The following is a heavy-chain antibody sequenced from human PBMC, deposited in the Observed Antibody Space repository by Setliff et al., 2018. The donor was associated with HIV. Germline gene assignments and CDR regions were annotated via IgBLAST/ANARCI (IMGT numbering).Heavy chain of an antibody. CDR2: INAGYGNT. V-gene: IGHV1-3*01. J-gene: IGHJ6*03. CDR3: ARDGGPGSAWGDYSYYYTMDV. D-gene: IGHD6-19*01. Sequence: ASVKVSCKASGYTFTSYAIHWVRQAPGQSLEWMGWINAGYGNTKYSQKFQGRVTITRDASASTAYMELSSLRSEDTAVYYCARDGGPGSAWGDYSYYYTMDVWGKGTTVTVSS. CDR1: GYTFTSYA.